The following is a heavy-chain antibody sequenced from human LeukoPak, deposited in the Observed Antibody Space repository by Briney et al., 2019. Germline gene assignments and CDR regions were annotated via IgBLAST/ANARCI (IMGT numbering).Heavy chain of an antibody. D-gene: IGHD4/OR15-4a*01. CDR3: ARRVPYYGMDV. J-gene: IGHJ6*02. V-gene: IGHV3-21*01. CDR1: GFTFSSYS. CDR2: ISSSSSYI. Sequence: GGSLRLSCAASGFTFSSYSMNWVRQAPGKGLEWVSSISSSSSYIYYADSVKGRFTISRDNAKNSLYLQMNRLRADDTAVYYCARRVPYYGMDVWGPGTTVTVSS.